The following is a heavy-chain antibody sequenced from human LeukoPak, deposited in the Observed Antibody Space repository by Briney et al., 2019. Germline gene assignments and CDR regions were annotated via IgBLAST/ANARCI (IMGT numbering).Heavy chain of an antibody. CDR3: ARAQGDSSGYWGY. CDR2: TYYRSKWYY. Sequence: SQTLSLTCAISGDSVSSNSAAWNWVRQSPSRGLEWLGRTYYRSKWYYDYAVSIRSRISINPDTSKNQFSLHLNSVTPEDTAVYYCARAQGDSSGYWGYWGQGSLVTVSS. D-gene: IGHD3-22*01. J-gene: IGHJ4*02. V-gene: IGHV6-1*01. CDR1: GDSVSSNSAA.